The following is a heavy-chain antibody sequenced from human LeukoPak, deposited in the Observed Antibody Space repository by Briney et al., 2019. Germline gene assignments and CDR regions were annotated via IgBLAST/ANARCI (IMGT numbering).Heavy chain of an antibody. CDR3: ARGTYDFWSGFTHFDY. V-gene: IGHV1-3*01. CDR2: INAGNGNT. D-gene: IGHD3-3*01. Sequence: ASVKVSCKASGYTFTSYAMHWVRQAPGQRLEWMGWINAGNGNTKYSQKFQGRVTITRDTSASTAYMELSSLRSEDTAVYYCARGTYDFWSGFTHFDYWGQGTLVTVSS. J-gene: IGHJ4*02. CDR1: GYTFTSYA.